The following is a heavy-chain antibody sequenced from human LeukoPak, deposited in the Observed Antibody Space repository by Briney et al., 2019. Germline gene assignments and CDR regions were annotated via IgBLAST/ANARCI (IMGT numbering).Heavy chain of an antibody. J-gene: IGHJ4*02. Sequence: GGSLRLSCAASGFTFSTYAMSWVRQAPGKGLEWVSALTNTGETTYYADSVKGRFTISRDNSKNTLFLQMNSLSPEDTAVYYCAANGAGTNWHWSYWGQGTLITVSS. D-gene: IGHD1-7*01. CDR3: AANGAGTNWHWSY. CDR1: GFTFSTYA. V-gene: IGHV3-23*01. CDR2: LTNTGETT.